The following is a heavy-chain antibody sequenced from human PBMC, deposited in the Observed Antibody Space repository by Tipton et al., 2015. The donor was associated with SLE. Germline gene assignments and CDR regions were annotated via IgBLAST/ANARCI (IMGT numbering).Heavy chain of an antibody. Sequence: TLSLTCAVSGGSIRNGGYSWNWIRQPPGKGLEWIGYIYHSGSTYYNPSLKSRVTISVDTSKNQFSLKLSSVTAADTAVYYCASCSYSSSWYNWFDPWGQGTLVTVSS. D-gene: IGHD6-13*01. CDR3: ASCSYSSSWYNWFDP. CDR2: IYHSGST. J-gene: IGHJ5*02. CDR1: GGSIRNGGYS. V-gene: IGHV4-30-2*01.